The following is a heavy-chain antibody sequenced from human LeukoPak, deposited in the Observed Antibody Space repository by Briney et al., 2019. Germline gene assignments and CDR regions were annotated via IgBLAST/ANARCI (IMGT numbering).Heavy chain of an antibody. Sequence: MPSETLSLTCAVYGGSVRGYHWSWIRQPPGKGLEWIGEISDRGRTHYNPSLESRVSMSVDTSKNQFALQLNSVTAADTAVYYCARVPLRFLEPFDYWGQGILVTVSS. CDR3: ARVPLRFLEPFDY. J-gene: IGHJ4*02. V-gene: IGHV4-34*01. CDR1: GGSVRGYH. D-gene: IGHD3-3*01. CDR2: ISDRGRT.